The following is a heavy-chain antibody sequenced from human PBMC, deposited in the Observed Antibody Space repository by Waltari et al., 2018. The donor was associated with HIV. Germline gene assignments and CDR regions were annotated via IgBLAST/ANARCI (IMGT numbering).Heavy chain of an antibody. Sequence: EVQLVESGGGLVQPGGSLRLSCAASGFTFSSYAMHWVRQAPGKGLEYVSAISSNGGSTYYANSVKGRFTISRDNSKNTLYLQMGSLRAEDMAVYYCAREISYGWGYYYGMDVWGQGTTVTVSS. CDR2: ISSNGGST. V-gene: IGHV3-64*01. CDR1: GFTFSSYA. J-gene: IGHJ6*02. D-gene: IGHD3-16*01. CDR3: AREISYGWGYYYGMDV.